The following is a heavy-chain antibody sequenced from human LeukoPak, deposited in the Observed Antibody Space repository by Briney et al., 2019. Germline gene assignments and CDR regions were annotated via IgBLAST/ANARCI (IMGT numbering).Heavy chain of an antibody. J-gene: IGHJ3*02. CDR3: ARGRPGYSYGLLDDAFDI. V-gene: IGHV3-11*04. Sequence: GGSLRLSCAASGFTFSDYYMSWIRQAPGKELEWVSYISSSGSTIYYADSVKGRFTISRDNAKNSLYLQMNSLRAEDTAVYYCARGRPGYSYGLLDDAFDIWGQGTMVTVSS. CDR1: GFTFSDYY. CDR2: ISSSGSTI. D-gene: IGHD5-18*01.